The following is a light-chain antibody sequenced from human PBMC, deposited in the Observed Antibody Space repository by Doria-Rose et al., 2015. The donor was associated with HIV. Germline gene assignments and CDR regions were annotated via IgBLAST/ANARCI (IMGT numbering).Light chain of an antibody. CDR3: QQYYDTPS. V-gene: IGKV4-1*01. CDR1: QSLLYTSKNY. Sequence: DIRLTQSPESLGMSLGERATLNCKSNQSLLYTSKNYLAWYQQKPGQPPKSLIYWASTRQSGVPARFSGSGSWTDFTLTISSLEAEDVAAYYCQQYYDTPSFGPGTTVDIK. J-gene: IGKJ3*01. CDR2: WAS.